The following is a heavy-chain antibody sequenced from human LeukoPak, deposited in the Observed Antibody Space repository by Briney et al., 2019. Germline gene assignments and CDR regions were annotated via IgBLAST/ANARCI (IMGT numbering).Heavy chain of an antibody. Sequence: PGGSLRLSCAASGFTFSGYCMHWVRKVPGKGLVWVSRIYSIGGPTRYADSVKGRFTISRDNTKSTLYLQMNSLGAEDTAVYFCAREKSAAVDLWGQGTLVTVSS. D-gene: IGHD6-13*01. V-gene: IGHV3-74*01. CDR2: IYSIGGPT. CDR1: GFTFSGYC. CDR3: AREKSAAVDL. J-gene: IGHJ4*02.